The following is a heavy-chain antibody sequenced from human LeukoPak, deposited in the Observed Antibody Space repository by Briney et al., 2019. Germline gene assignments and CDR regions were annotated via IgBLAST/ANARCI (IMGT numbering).Heavy chain of an antibody. D-gene: IGHD6-19*01. Sequence: SETLSLTCAVYGGSFSGYYWSWIRQPPGKGLEWIGEINHSGSTNHNPSLKSRVTISVDTSKNQFSLKLSSVTAADTAVYYCARDSSGWYYYYYGMDVWGQGTTVTVSS. CDR1: GGSFSGYY. J-gene: IGHJ6*02. V-gene: IGHV4-34*01. CDR3: ARDSSGWYYYYYGMDV. CDR2: INHSGST.